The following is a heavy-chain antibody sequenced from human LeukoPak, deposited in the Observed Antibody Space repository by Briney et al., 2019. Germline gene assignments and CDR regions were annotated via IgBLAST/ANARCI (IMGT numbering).Heavy chain of an antibody. CDR2: ISSRSSTI. CDR1: GCTFSSYS. V-gene: IGHV3-48*01. Sequence: GGSLRLCCAASGCTFSSYSMTWVRKGPGKGLEWVSYISSRSSTIYYADSVKGRFTISSDNAKNSLYLQMNSLSAEATAVYYCARAGYYYGSGSYYKADFDHWGQGTLVTVSS. J-gene: IGHJ4*02. D-gene: IGHD3-10*01. CDR3: ARAGYYYGSGSYYKADFDH.